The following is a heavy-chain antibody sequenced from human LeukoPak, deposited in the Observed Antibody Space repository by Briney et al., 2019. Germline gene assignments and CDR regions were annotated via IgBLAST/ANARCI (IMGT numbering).Heavy chain of an antibody. J-gene: IGHJ6*03. Sequence: SETLSLTCTVSGGSINSDSYYWSWIRQPPGKGLEWIGYIYYSGSTNYNPSLKSRVTISVDTSKNQFSLKLSSVTAADTAVYYCARVVPESYYYYYMDVWGKGTTVTVSS. CDR1: GGSINSDSYY. V-gene: IGHV4-61*01. CDR3: ARVVPESYYYYYMDV. CDR2: IYYSGST. D-gene: IGHD2-2*01.